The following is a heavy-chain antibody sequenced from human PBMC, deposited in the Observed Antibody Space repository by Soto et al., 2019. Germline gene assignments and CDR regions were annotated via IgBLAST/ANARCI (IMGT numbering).Heavy chain of an antibody. CDR3: ASHYDLWTGYLSPVDY. V-gene: IGHV3-48*04. CDR2: IDTSSTKI. D-gene: IGHD3-3*01. Sequence: GGSLRLSCAASGFTFSSYAMHWVRQAPGKGLEWISYIDTSSTKIYYADSVRGRFTISRDNGKNSLFLEMNNLRVEDTAVYFCASHYDLWTGYLSPVDYWGRGTLVTVSS. CDR1: GFTFSSYA. J-gene: IGHJ4*02.